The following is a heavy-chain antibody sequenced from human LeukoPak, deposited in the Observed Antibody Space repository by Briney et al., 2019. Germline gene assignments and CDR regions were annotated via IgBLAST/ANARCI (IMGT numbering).Heavy chain of an antibody. V-gene: IGHV3-30*02. CDR2: IRYDGSNK. J-gene: IGHJ4*02. D-gene: IGHD3-3*01. CDR3: AKIPRFLEWFRLGYFDY. CDR1: GFTFSSYG. Sequence: GGSLRLSCAASGFTFSSYGMHWVRQAPGKGLEGVAFIRYDGSNKYYADSVKGRFTISRDNSKNTLYLQMNSLRAEDTAVYYRAKIPRFLEWFRLGYFDYWGQGTLVTVSS.